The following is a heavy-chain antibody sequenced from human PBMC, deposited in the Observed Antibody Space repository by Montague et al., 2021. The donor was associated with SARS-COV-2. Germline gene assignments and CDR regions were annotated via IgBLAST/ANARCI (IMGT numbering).Heavy chain of an antibody. D-gene: IGHD1-26*01. Sequence: CAISGDSVSRNSAAWNRIRQSPSRGLEWLGGTYYRSKWYNDYAVSVQSRITINPDTSKNQISLQLDSVTPEDTAVYYCARTSASSDYWGQGTLVTVSS. CDR3: ARTSASSDY. V-gene: IGHV6-1*01. CDR1: GDSVSRNSAA. CDR2: TYYRSKWYN. J-gene: IGHJ4*02.